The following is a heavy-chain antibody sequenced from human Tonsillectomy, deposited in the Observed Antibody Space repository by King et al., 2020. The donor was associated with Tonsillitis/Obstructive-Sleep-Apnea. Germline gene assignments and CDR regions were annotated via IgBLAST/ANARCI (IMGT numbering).Heavy chain of an antibody. CDR1: GGSISSSSYY. J-gene: IGHJ3*02. Sequence: QLQESGPGLVKPSETLSLTCTVSGGSISSSSYYWGWIRQPPGKGLEWIGSIYYSGSTYYNPSLKSRVTISVDTSKNQFSLKLSSVTAADMAVYYCARRRTVSAFDIWGQGTMVTVSS. V-gene: IGHV4-39*01. CDR2: IYYSGST. CDR3: ARRRTVSAFDI. D-gene: IGHD3-16*01.